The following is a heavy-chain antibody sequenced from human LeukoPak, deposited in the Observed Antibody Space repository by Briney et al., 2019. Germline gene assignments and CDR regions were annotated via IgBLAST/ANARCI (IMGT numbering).Heavy chain of an antibody. V-gene: IGHV5-51*01. CDR2: IYPGDSDT. CDR1: GYSFTSYW. D-gene: IGHD3-22*01. J-gene: IGHJ6*03. Sequence: GESLKISCKGSGYSFTSYWIGWVRQMPGKGLEWMGIIYPGDSDTRYSPSFQGQVTISADKSISTAYLQWSSLKASDTAMYYCARQYTDSSGYFPNYYYYYMDVWGKGTTVTVSS. CDR3: ARQYTDSSGYFPNYYYYYMDV.